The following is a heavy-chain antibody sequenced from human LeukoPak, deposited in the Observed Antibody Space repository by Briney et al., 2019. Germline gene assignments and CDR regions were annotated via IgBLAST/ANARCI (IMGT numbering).Heavy chain of an antibody. CDR1: GFTFSSYA. V-gene: IGHV3-23*01. D-gene: IGHD3-10*01. CDR2: ISGSGGST. CDR3: AKEKASSGYYYRSGSYYFDY. Sequence: GGSLRLSCAASGFTFSSYAMSWVRQAPGKGLEWVSAISGSGGSTYYADSVKGRFTISRDNSKNTLYLQMNSLRAEDTAVYYCAKEKASSGYYYRSGSYYFDYWGQGTLVTVSS. J-gene: IGHJ4*02.